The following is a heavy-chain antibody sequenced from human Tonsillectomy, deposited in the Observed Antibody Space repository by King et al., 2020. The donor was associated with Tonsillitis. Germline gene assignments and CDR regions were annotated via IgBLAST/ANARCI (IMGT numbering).Heavy chain of an antibody. Sequence: VQLVESGGGLVQPGRSLRLCCTASGFSFGDYGMSWFRQAPGKGLEWVSFIRSKAYGGTTEYAAAVKGRFTISRDDSKSIAYLQMNSLQTEDTAMYYCSRPRPPRWSLLNYSYFCGMDVWGQGTTVTVSS. D-gene: IGHD2-15*01. V-gene: IGHV3-49*03. CDR1: GFSFGDYG. CDR2: IRSKAYGGTT. CDR3: SRPRPPRWSLLNYSYFCGMDV. J-gene: IGHJ6*02.